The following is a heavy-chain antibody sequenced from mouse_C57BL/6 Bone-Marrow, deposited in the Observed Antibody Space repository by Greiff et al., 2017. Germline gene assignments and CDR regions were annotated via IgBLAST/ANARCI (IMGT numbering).Heavy chain of an antibody. Sequence: QVQLKESGPGLVAPSQSLSITCTVSGFSLTSYGVDWVRQSPGKGLEWLGVIWGVGGTNYNSALKSRLSISKDNSKSQVFLKMNSLQTDDTAMYSCATSYDGSSPFAYWGQGTLVTVSA. CDR1: GFSLTSYG. D-gene: IGHD1-1*01. CDR2: IWGVGGT. J-gene: IGHJ3*01. CDR3: ATSYDGSSPFAY. V-gene: IGHV2-6*01.